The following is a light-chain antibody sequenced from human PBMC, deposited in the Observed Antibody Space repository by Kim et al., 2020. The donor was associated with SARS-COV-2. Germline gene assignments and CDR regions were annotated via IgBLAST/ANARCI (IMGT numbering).Light chain of an antibody. CDR3: QQYGSAPLT. J-gene: IGKJ4*01. CDR2: GAS. V-gene: IGKV3-20*01. CDR1: QSVSSSY. Sequence: SPGERATLSCRASQSVSSSYLAWYQQKPGQAPRLLIYGASSRATGIPDRFSGSGSGTDFTLTISRLEPEDFAVYYWQQYGSAPLTFGGGTKVEIK.